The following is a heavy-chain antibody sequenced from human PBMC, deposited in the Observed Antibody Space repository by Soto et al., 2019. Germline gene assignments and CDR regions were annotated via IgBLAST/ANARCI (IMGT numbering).Heavy chain of an antibody. CDR2: IYPGDSDT. J-gene: IGHJ4*02. V-gene: IGHV5-51*01. Sequence: GESLKISCKGSGYRFTNYWIGWVRQMPGKGLEWMGIIYPGDSDTRYSPSFQGQVTFSVDTSISTAYPQWSTLKTSDTAMYYCATVKNYYDSSGYLDYWGQGTLVTVSS. CDR3: ATVKNYYDSSGYLDY. D-gene: IGHD3-22*01. CDR1: GYRFTNYW.